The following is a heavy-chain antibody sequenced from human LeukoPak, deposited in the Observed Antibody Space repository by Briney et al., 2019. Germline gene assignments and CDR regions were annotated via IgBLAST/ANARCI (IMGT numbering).Heavy chain of an antibody. Sequence: GGSLRLSCAASGFSFSNYGMHWVRQAPGKGPAGGAFIRYDGSNKYYADSVKGRFTIARDNSKNTLYLQMNSLRAEDTAVYYCAKDPGYYDSSGYDRVDYWGQGTLVTVSS. CDR3: AKDPGYYDSSGYDRVDY. J-gene: IGHJ4*02. CDR1: GFSFSNYG. V-gene: IGHV3-30*02. D-gene: IGHD3-22*01. CDR2: IRYDGSNK.